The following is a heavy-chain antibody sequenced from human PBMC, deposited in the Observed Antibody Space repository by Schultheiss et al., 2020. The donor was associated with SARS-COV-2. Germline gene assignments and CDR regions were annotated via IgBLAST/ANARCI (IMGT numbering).Heavy chain of an antibody. J-gene: IGHJ4*02. CDR2: ISYDGSNK. CDR1: GFTFSSYA. V-gene: IGHV3-30-3*01. Sequence: GGSLRLSCAASGFTFSSYAMHWVRQAPGKGLEWVAVISYDGSNKYYADSVKGRFTISRDNSKNTLYLQMNSLRAEDTAVYYCAREYYYGSVTSGFDYWGQGTLVTVSS. D-gene: IGHD3-10*01. CDR3: AREYYYGSVTSGFDY.